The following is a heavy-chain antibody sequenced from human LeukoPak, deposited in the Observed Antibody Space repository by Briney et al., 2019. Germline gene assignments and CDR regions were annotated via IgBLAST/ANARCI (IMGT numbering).Heavy chain of an antibody. CDR1: GFTFSDYY. J-gene: IGHJ4*02. V-gene: IGHV3-11*06. CDR3: GRVGSTVAAGTPDY. CDR2: ISGSGSHT. D-gene: IGHD6-13*01. Sequence: GGSLRLSCAASGFTFSDYYMSWIRQAPGKGLEWVSYISGSGSHTTYADSVRGRFTISRDNAKNSLSLQVNSLRADDTAVYYCGRVGSTVAAGTPDYWGQGTLVTVS.